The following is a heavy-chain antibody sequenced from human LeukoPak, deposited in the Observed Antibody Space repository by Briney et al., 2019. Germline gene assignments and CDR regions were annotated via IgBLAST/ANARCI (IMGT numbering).Heavy chain of an antibody. CDR2: INPNSGGT. V-gene: IGHV1-2*02. J-gene: IGHJ5*02. Sequence: ASVKVSCKASGYTFTGYYMHWVRQAPGQGFEWMGWINPNSGGTNYAQKFQGRVTMTRDTSISTAYMELSRLRSDDTAVYYCARPSIAAAGTQWFDPWGQGTLVAVSS. CDR1: GYTFTGYY. D-gene: IGHD6-13*01. CDR3: ARPSIAAAGTQWFDP.